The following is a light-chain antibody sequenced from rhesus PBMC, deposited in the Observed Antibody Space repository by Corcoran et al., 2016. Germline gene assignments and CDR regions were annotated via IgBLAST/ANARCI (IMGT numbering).Light chain of an antibody. J-gene: IGLJ1*01. V-gene: IGLV2-32*01. CDR3: CSYAGSYTYI. CDR2: EVS. CDR1: SSDIGRYNY. Sequence: QAALTQPRSVSGSPGQSVTISCTGTSSDIGRYNYVSWYQQHPGTAPKFMIYEVSKRPSGVSDRFSGSKSGNTASLTISGLQAEDEADYYCCSYAGSYTYIFGPGTLLTVL.